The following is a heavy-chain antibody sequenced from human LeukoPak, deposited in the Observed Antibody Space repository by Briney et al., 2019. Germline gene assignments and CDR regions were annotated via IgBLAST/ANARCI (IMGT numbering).Heavy chain of an antibody. CDR2: IYYSGST. V-gene: IGHV4-39*07. Sequence: SETLSLTCTVSGGSIRSSSYYWGWIRQPPGKGLEWIGSIYYSGSTYYNPSLKSRVTISVDTSKNQFSLKLSSVTAADTAVYYCARDRWFGELSPWGQGTLVTVSS. CDR3: ARDRWFGELSP. CDR1: GGSIRSSSYY. J-gene: IGHJ5*02. D-gene: IGHD3-10*01.